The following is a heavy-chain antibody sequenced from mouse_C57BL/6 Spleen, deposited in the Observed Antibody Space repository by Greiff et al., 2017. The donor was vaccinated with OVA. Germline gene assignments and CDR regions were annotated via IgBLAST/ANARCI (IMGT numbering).Heavy chain of an antibody. CDR2: IDPEDGDT. J-gene: IGHJ4*01. CDR3: TFVTSVMDY. D-gene: IGHD1-2*01. Sequence: FHLQQPGAELVRPGASVKLSCTASGSNFTDYYMHWVKQRPEQGLEWIGRIDPEDGDTEYAPKFQGKATMTAATPSNTAYLQLSGLTADDAAVYYCTFVTSVMDYWGQGTSVTVSS. CDR1: GSNFTDYY. V-gene: IGHV14-1*01.